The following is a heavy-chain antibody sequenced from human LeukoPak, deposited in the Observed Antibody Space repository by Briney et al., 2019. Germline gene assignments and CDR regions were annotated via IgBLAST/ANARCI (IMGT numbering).Heavy chain of an antibody. D-gene: IGHD3-3*01. Sequence: ASVKVSCKASGYTFTSYGISWVRQAPGQGLEWMRWISAYNGNTNYAQKLQGRVTMTTDTSTSTAYMELRSLRSDDTAVYYCARFGSAYYYYYMDVWGKGTTVTISS. J-gene: IGHJ6*03. CDR3: ARFGSAYYYYYMDV. CDR2: ISAYNGNT. CDR1: GYTFTSYG. V-gene: IGHV1-18*01.